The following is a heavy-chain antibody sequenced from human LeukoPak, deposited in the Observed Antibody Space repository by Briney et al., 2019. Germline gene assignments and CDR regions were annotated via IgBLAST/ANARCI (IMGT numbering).Heavy chain of an antibody. J-gene: IGHJ5*02. CDR2: INPSGGST. V-gene: IGHV1-46*01. CDR1: GYTFISYY. D-gene: IGHD5-18*01. CDR3: ARDMIQLSGGPASWFDP. Sequence: ASVKVSCKASGYTFISYYMHWVRQAPGQGLEWMGIINPSGGSTSYAQKFQGRVTMTRDTSTSTVYMELSSLRSEDTAVYYCARDMIQLSGGPASWFDPWGQGTLVTVSS.